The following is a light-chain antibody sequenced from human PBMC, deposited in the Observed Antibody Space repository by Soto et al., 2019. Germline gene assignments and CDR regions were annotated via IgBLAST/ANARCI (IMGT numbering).Light chain of an antibody. J-gene: IGKJ2*01. Sequence: EIVMTQSPATLSLSPGEGATLSCRASQSVGSTLAWYQQKPGRAPRLLIYGASTRVTGIPARFSGSGSGTEFTLTISSLQSEDFAVYYCQEYKSWPGYTFGQGTKLEI. CDR2: GAS. V-gene: IGKV3-15*01. CDR3: QEYKSWPGYT. CDR1: QSVGST.